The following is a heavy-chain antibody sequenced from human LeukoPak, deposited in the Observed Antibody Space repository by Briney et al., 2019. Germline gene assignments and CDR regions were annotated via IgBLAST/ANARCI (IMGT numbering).Heavy chain of an antibody. D-gene: IGHD6-6*01. Sequence: SVKVSCKASGGTFSSYAISWVRQAPGQGLEWMGGIIPIFGTANYAQKFQGRVTITRNTSISTAYMELSSLRSEDTAVYYCARGGRIAALYYWGQGTLVTVSS. CDR1: GGTFSSYA. V-gene: IGHV1-69*05. J-gene: IGHJ4*02. CDR2: IIPIFGTA. CDR3: ARGGRIAALYY.